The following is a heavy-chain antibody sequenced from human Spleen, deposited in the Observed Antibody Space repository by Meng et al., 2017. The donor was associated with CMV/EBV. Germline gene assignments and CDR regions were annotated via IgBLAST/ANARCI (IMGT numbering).Heavy chain of an antibody. CDR2: ISAYIGDT. V-gene: IGHV1-18*01. CDR3: AKVGQRSYYYYYAMDV. D-gene: IGHD1-26*01. Sequence: ASVKVSCKASGYTFITYGITWVRQAPGQGLEWMGWISAYIGDTSTTQKFQGRVTMTTDTSTATAYMELRSLRSDDTAVYYCAKVGQRSYYYYYAMDVWGQGTTVTVSS. J-gene: IGHJ6*02. CDR1: GYTFITYG.